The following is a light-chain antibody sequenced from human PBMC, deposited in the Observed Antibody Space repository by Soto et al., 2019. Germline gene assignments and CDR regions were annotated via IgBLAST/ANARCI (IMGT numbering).Light chain of an antibody. J-gene: IGLJ3*02. Sequence: QSVLTQPASASGTPGQRVTISCSGSSSNIGSNTVNWYQQLPGTAPKLLIYSNNQRPSGVPDRFSGSKSGTSASLAISGLQSEDEADYYCAAWDDSLNGGVFGGGTKVTVL. V-gene: IGLV1-44*01. CDR1: SSNIGSNT. CDR3: AAWDDSLNGGV. CDR2: SNN.